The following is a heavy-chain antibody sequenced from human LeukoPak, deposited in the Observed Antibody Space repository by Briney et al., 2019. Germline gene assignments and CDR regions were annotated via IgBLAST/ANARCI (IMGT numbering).Heavy chain of an antibody. CDR1: AGSISSNTNY. Sequence: SETLSLTCFVSAGSISSNTNYWGWIRQPPGKGLEWIGTISYSGSTYYNPSLKSRITISVDTSKNQFSLKLTSVTAADTAVYYCARDLNITWFYLWGQGTLVTVSS. J-gene: IGHJ5*02. CDR3: ARDLNITWFYL. V-gene: IGHV4-39*01. CDR2: ISYSGST.